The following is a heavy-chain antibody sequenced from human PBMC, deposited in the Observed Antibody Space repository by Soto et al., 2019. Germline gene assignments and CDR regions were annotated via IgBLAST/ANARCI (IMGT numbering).Heavy chain of an antibody. V-gene: IGHV1-46*01. J-gene: IGHJ4*02. CDR1: GYTFTSFC. CDR3: ARNLAAGDY. D-gene: IGHD6-13*01. CDR2: INPSGGST. Sequence: QVQLVQSGAEVKKPGASVKVSCKASGYTFTSFCIHWVRQAPGQGLEWMGIINPSGGSTNYAQKFQGRVIVTRDTSTSTVYMELSSLKSEDTAVYYCARNLAAGDYWGQGTLVTVSS.